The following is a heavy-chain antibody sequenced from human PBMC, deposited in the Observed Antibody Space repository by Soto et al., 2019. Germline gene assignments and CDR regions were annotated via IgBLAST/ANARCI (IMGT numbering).Heavy chain of an antibody. CDR1: GSTFSAFC. Sequence: EVQLLKSGGALAQPGGSLRLSCAASGSTFSAFCMNWVRQAPGKGLEWVSAISRSGDITYYADSVKGRFTISRDNSKNTLYLEMNSLTGDDTAVYYCAKGGFWVHYGMDVWGQGTTVIVSS. CDR2: ISRSGDIT. V-gene: IGHV3-23*01. CDR3: AKGGFWVHYGMDV. D-gene: IGHD2-15*01. J-gene: IGHJ6*02.